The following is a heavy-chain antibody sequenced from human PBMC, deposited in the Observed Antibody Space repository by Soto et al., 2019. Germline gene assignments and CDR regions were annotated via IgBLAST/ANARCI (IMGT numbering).Heavy chain of an antibody. V-gene: IGHV1-46*01. CDR1: GYTFTSYY. CDR3: ARGGGRDYYDSSGYYRFDY. J-gene: IGHJ4*02. Sequence: ASVKVSCKASGYTFTSYYMHWVRQAPGQGLEWMGIINPSGGSTSYAQKFQGRVTMTRDTSTSTVYMELSSLRSEDTAVYYCARGGGRDYYDSSGYYRFDYWGQGTMVPVYS. CDR2: INPSGGST. D-gene: IGHD3-22*01.